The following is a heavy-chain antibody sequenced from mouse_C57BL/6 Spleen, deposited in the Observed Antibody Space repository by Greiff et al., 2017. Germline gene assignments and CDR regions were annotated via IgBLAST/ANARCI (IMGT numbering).Heavy chain of an antibody. CDR2: INPNNGGT. V-gene: IGHV1-26*01. CDR3: ARAIFGYRYAMDY. D-gene: IGHD2-2*01. J-gene: IGHJ4*01. Sequence: VQLQQSGPELVKPGASVKISCKASGYTFTDYYMNWVKQSHGKSLEWIGDINPNNGGTSYNQKFKGKATVTVDKSSSTAYMELRSLTSEDSAVYYCARAIFGYRYAMDYWGQGTSVTVSS. CDR1: GYTFTDYY.